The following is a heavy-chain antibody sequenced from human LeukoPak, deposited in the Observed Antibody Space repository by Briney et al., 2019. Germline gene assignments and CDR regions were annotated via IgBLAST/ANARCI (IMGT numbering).Heavy chain of an antibody. V-gene: IGHV1-2*02. Sequence: GASVKVSCKASGYTFTGYYMHWVRQAPGQGLEWMGWINPNSGGTNYAQKFQGRVTMTRDTSISTTYMELSRLRSDDTAVYYCARVPFSSSRMNWFDPWGQGTLVTVSS. D-gene: IGHD6-6*01. J-gene: IGHJ5*02. CDR2: INPNSGGT. CDR3: ARVPFSSSRMNWFDP. CDR1: GYTFTGYY.